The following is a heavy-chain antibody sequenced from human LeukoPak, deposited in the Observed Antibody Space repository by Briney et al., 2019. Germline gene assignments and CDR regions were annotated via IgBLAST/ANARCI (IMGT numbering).Heavy chain of an antibody. CDR3: ARGRYGDNVLSAFDI. Sequence: ASVKVSCKASGYTFTSYGISWVRQAPGQGLEWMGWISAYNGNTNYAQELQGRVTMTTDTSTSTAYMELRSLRSGDTAVYYCARGRYGDNVLSAFDIWGQGTMVTVSS. D-gene: IGHD4-17*01. V-gene: IGHV1-18*01. CDR1: GYTFTSYG. J-gene: IGHJ3*02. CDR2: ISAYNGNT.